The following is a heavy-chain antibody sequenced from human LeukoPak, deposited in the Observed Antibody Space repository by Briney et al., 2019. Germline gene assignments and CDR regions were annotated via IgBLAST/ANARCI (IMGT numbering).Heavy chain of an antibody. V-gene: IGHV4-31*11. Sequence: PSETLSLTCAVYGGSFSGYYWSWIRQHPGKGLEWIGYIYYSGSTYYNPSLKSRVTISVDTSKNQFSLKLSSVTAADTAVYYCARGGNPEYWGQGTLVTVSS. CDR1: GGSFSGYY. J-gene: IGHJ4*02. D-gene: IGHD4-23*01. CDR3: ARGGNPEY. CDR2: IYYSGST.